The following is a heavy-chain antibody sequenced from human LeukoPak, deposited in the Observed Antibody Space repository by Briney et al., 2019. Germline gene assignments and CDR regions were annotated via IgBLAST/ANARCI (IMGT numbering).Heavy chain of an antibody. CDR1: GGSISPDY. J-gene: IGHJ4*02. Sequence: PSETLSLTCSVSGGSISPDYWSWIRQPPGKGLEWIAYIYYSGTTNYNPSLKSRVTISVDTSKNQFSLTLSSVTAADTAVYYCARDRGSAGGFDYWGQGTLVTVPS. V-gene: IGHV4-59*01. D-gene: IGHD2-15*01. CDR3: ARDRGSAGGFDY. CDR2: IYYSGTT.